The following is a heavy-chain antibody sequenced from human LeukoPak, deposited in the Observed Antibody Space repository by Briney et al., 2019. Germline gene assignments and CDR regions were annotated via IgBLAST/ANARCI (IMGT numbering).Heavy chain of an antibody. CDR3: AKDRSSSWYHSYFDY. CDR1: GFTYSSYG. V-gene: IGHV3-30*18. Sequence: PGGSLRLSCAASGFTYSSYGMHWVRQAPGKGLEWVAVISYDGSNKYYADSVKGRFTISRDNSKNTLYLQMNSLRAEDTAVYYCAKDRSSSWYHSYFDYWGQGTLVTVSS. D-gene: IGHD6-13*01. CDR2: ISYDGSNK. J-gene: IGHJ4*02.